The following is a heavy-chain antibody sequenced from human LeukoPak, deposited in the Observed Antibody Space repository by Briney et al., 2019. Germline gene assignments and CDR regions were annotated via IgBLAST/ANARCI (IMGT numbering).Heavy chain of an antibody. CDR2: IYHSGST. J-gene: IGHJ6*03. CDR3: ARHAPDYGDRTDYYYYYMDV. V-gene: IGHV4-38-2*02. D-gene: IGHD4-17*01. Sequence: TTSETLSLTCTVSGYSISSGYYWGWIRQPPGKGLEWIGSIYHSGSTYYNPSLKSRVTISVDTSKNQFSLKLSSVTAADTAVYYCARHAPDYGDRTDYYYYYMDVWGKGTTVTISS. CDR1: GYSISSGYY.